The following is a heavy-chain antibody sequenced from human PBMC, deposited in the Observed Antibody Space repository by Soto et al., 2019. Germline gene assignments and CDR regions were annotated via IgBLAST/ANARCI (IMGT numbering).Heavy chain of an antibody. D-gene: IGHD3-9*01. V-gene: IGHV4-59*08. Sequence: SETLSLTCTVSGGSISSYYWSWIRQPPGKGLEWIGYIYYSGSTNYNPSLKSRVTISVDTSKNQFSLKLSSVTAADTAVYYCARTQFEDYYYYYMDVWGKGTTVTVSS. CDR3: ARTQFEDYYYYYMDV. J-gene: IGHJ6*03. CDR2: IYYSGST. CDR1: GGSISSYY.